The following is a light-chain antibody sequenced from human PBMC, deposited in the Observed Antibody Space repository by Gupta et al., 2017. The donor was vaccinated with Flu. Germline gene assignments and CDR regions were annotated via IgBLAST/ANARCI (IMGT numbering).Light chain of an antibody. J-gene: IGLJ1*01. CDR2: HDR. CDR1: NIGSKS. Sequence: GDTSTFSCGGHNIGSKSVHWYQQKLGQSPVLFIFHDRDRPSAIPDRFSGSKSGNTTTLTISRVEAGDEADYYCQLRDNGSDHYVFGTGTTFTVL. CDR3: QLRDNGSDHYV. V-gene: IGLV3-21*01.